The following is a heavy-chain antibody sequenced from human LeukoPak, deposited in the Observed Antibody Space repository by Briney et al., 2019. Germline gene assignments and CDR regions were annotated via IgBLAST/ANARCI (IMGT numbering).Heavy chain of an antibody. CDR2: IIPIFGTA. Sequence: SVKVSCKASGGTFSSYAISWVRQAPGQGLEWMGGIIPIFGTANYAQKFQGRVTITTDESTSTAYMELSSLRSEDTAVYYCARDGEITIFGVVTPNWFDPWGQGTLVTISS. CDR1: GGTFSSYA. J-gene: IGHJ5*02. CDR3: ARDGEITIFGVVTPNWFDP. D-gene: IGHD3-3*01. V-gene: IGHV1-69*05.